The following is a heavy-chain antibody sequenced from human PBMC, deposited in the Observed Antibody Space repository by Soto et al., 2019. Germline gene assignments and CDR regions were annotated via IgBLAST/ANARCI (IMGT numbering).Heavy chain of an antibody. J-gene: IGHJ4*02. D-gene: IGHD3-10*01. CDR2: TDNSGTYP. V-gene: IGHV3-23*05. Sequence: GGSLRLSCAASGFTFRSYAMSWVRQAPGKGLEWVSSTDNSGTYPWHADSVKGRFTISRDNSQNTLYLEMNSLRAEDTAVYYCAKGSASGRPYSFDSWGQGTLVTVSS. CDR1: GFTFRSYA. CDR3: AKGSASGRPYSFDS.